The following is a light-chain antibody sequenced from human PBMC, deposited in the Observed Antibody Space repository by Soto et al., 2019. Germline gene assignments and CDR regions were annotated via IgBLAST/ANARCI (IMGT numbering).Light chain of an antibody. CDR3: QQRSNWYT. V-gene: IGKV3-11*01. CDR1: QSISSF. J-gene: IGKJ2*01. CDR2: DAS. Sequence: EIVLTQSSATLSLSPGERATLSCRASQSISSFLTWYQHKPGQAPRLLIYDASKRATGIPARFSGSGSGTDFTLTISSLEPEDFGVYYCQQRSNWYTFGPGTKLEIK.